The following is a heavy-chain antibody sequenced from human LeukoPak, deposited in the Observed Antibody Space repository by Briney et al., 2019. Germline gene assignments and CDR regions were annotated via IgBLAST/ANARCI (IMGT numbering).Heavy chain of an antibody. D-gene: IGHD6-13*01. V-gene: IGHV4-61*02. CDR3: ARVPACIAAAPTLEGYYYYYMDV. CDR2: IYTSGST. J-gene: IGHJ6*03. Sequence: SQTLSLTCTVSGGSISSGSYYWSWIRQPAGKGLEWIGRIYTSGSTNYNPSLKSRVTISVDTSKNQFSLKLSSVTAADTAVYYCARVPACIAAAPTLEGYYYYYMDVWGKGTTVTVSS. CDR1: GGSISSGSYY.